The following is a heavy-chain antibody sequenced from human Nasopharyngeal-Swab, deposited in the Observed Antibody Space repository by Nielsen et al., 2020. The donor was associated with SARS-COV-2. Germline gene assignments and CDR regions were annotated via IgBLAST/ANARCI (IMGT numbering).Heavy chain of an antibody. Sequence: GESLKISCGGSGYTFVSSWIAWVRQMPGKGLEWMCMIYPGDSETRYSPSFQGQVTISADKSSNTAYLQWDSLQASDTAIYYCARLRFNWLLGYYYYYMDVWGTGTTVTVSS. J-gene: IGHJ6*03. D-gene: IGHD3-9*01. CDR2: IYPGDSET. CDR3: ARLRFNWLLGYYYYYMDV. V-gene: IGHV5-51*01. CDR1: GYTFVSSW.